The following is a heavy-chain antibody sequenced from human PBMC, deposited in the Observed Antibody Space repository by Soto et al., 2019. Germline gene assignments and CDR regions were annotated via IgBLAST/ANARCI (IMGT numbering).Heavy chain of an antibody. CDR3: AKAHSNTSLLYSFDI. Sequence: EVQLLESGGGLVQPGGSLRLSCAASGFTFSSYAMSWVRQAPGKGLEWVSAISGSGGSTYYADSVKGRFTISRDNSKNTVYLQMNSLKADNTAVYYCAKAHSNTSLLYSFDICGPGTMLTVSS. V-gene: IGHV3-23*01. CDR2: ISGSGGST. CDR1: GFTFSSYA. D-gene: IGHD2-2*01. J-gene: IGHJ3*02.